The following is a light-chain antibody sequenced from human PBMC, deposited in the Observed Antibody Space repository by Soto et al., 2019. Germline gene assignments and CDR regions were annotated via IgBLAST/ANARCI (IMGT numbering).Light chain of an antibody. V-gene: IGKV3-11*01. J-gene: IGKJ5*01. CDR1: QSVSSY. CDR3: QQRSNWPIT. Sequence: EIVLTQSPATLSSSPGERASLSCRASQSVSSYLAWHQQKPGQTPRLLIYDASNRATGIPARFSGSGSGTDFTLTISSLEPEDFAVYYCQQRSNWPITFGQGTRLEIK. CDR2: DAS.